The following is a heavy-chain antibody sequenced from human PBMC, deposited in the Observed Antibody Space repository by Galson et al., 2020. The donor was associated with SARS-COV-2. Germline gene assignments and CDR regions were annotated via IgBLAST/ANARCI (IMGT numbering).Heavy chain of an antibody. V-gene: IGHV3-66*01. CDR1: GLTVSTNY. CDR2: IYSGGGT. J-gene: IGHJ4*02. CDR3: AGAHKDCTGDICNGDY. Sequence: GESLKISCAASGLTVSTNYMTWVRQAPGKGLEWVSLIYSGGGTYYADSVKDKFTISRDNSKNTLYLQMNSLSAEDTAVYYCAGAHKDCTGDICNGDYWGQGTLVTVSS. D-gene: IGHD2-8*02.